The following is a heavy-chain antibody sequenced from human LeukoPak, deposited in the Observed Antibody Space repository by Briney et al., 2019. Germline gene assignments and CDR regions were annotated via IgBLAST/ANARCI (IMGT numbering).Heavy chain of an antibody. D-gene: IGHD3-10*01. CDR2: VYYSGST. CDR3: ARPVSSGSFSGAFNI. Sequence: PSETLSLTCTVSGGSISSYYWSWIRQPPGKGLEWIGNVYYSGSTNYNTSLNSRVTISIDTSKNQFSLKLSSVTAADTAVYYCARPVSSGSFSGAFNIWGQGTMVTVSS. V-gene: IGHV4-59*01. J-gene: IGHJ3*02. CDR1: GGSISSYY.